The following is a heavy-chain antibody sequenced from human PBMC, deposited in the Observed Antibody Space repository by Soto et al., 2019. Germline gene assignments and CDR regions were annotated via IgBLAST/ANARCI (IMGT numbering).Heavy chain of an antibody. CDR2: IYYSGST. V-gene: IGHV4-31*03. CDR1: GDSISSGGYY. Sequence: PSETLSLTCTVSGDSISSGGYYWNLIRQHPGKGLEWIGNIYYSGSTYYNPSLKSRVTISVDTSKNQFSLKLSSVTAADTAVYYCARGTWRRVVLEFYSWFDPWGQGTLVTVSS. J-gene: IGHJ5*01. CDR3: ARGTWRRVVLEFYSWFDP. D-gene: IGHD4-4*01.